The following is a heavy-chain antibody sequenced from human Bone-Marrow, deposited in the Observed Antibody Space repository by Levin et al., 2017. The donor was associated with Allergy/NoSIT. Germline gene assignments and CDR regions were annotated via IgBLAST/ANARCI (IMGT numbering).Heavy chain of an antibody. D-gene: IGHD6-13*01. J-gene: IGHJ3*02. CDR2: MYPGDSDI. Sequence: GESLKISCKGSGYSFTSYWIGWVRQMPGKGLEWMGIMYPGDSDIRYSPSFQGQVAISADNSISPAYLQWSSLKASDTAIYYCATHSSSWFDAFDIWGQGTMVTVSS. CDR3: ATHSSSWFDAFDI. CDR1: GYSFTSYW. V-gene: IGHV5-51*01.